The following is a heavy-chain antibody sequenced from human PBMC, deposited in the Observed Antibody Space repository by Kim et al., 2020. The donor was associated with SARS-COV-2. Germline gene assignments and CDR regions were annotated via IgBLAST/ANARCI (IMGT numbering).Heavy chain of an antibody. CDR3: ARGSGYGMVV. J-gene: IGHJ6*02. Sequence: ASVKVSCKASGYPFSTSAIHWVRQAPGQRLEWMGWSNVAKGNTGSSQEFQDRVTFTWDTSASTAYMELSSLRSEDMAMYFCARGSGYGMVVWGQGTTVTV. CDR2: SNVAKGNT. V-gene: IGHV1-3*02. D-gene: IGHD3-10*01. CDR1: GYPFSTSA.